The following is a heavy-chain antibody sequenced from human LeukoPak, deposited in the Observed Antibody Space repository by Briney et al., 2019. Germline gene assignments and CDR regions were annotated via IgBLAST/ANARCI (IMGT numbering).Heavy chain of an antibody. CDR3: ATWHPDYEYIWGNYWA. D-gene: IGHD3-16*01. V-gene: IGHV3-23*01. CDR1: GITFSKYA. CDR2: ISGSGGSP. Sequence: GGSLSLSCAASGITFSKYAMTWVRQAPGKGLEWVSSISGSGGSPYYADSVKGRFTISRDNSNNMVYLQANSLRVEDTAIYYCATWHPDYEYIWGNYWAWGQGTLVTVSS. J-gene: IGHJ5*02.